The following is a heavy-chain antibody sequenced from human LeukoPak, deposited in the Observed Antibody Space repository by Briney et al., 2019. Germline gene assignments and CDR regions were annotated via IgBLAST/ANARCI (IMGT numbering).Heavy chain of an antibody. D-gene: IGHD3-16*01. CDR1: GGSISSSSYY. V-gene: IGHV4-39*01. CDR2: IYYSGST. J-gene: IGHJ4*02. CDR3: ARQGGRFDY. Sequence: SETLSVTCTVSGGSISSSSYYWGWIRQPPGKGLEWIGSIYYSGSTYYNPSLKSRVTISVDTSKNQFSLKLSSVTAADTAVYYCARQGGRFDYWGQGTLVTVSS.